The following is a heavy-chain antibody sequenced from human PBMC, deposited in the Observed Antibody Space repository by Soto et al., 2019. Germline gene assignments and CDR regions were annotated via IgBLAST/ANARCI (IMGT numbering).Heavy chain of an antibody. CDR3: ARQYGRRIDY. CDR1: GYTFTGYY. Sequence: ASVKVSCKASGYTFTGYYMHWVRQAPGQGLEWMGWINPNSGGTNYAQKFQGHVTISADKSISATYLQWSSLKASDTAMYYCARQYGRRIDYWGQGTLVTVSS. D-gene: IGHD3-10*01. CDR2: INPNSGGT. V-gene: IGHV1-2*02. J-gene: IGHJ4*02.